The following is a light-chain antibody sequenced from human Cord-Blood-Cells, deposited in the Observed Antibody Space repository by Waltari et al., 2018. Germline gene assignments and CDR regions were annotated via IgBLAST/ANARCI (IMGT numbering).Light chain of an antibody. CDR2: EVS. Sequence: QSALTQPASVSGSHGQSITISCTGTSSDVGSYNLVSWYQQHPGKAPKLMIYEVSKRPAGVSNRFSGSKSGNTASLTISGLQAEDEADYYCCSYAGSSTNWVFGGGTKLTVL. CDR3: CSYAGSSTNWV. V-gene: IGLV2-23*02. J-gene: IGLJ3*02. CDR1: SSDVGSYNL.